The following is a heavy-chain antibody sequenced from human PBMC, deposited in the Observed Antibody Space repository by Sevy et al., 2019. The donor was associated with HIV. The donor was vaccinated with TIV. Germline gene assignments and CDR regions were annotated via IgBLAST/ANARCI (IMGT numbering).Heavy chain of an antibody. V-gene: IGHV5-51*07. J-gene: IGHJ4*02. CDR3: VRVVAGEGHLDY. D-gene: IGHD2-15*01. Sequence: GESLKISCRGSGNSFTNNWIGWVHQMPGKALDWMGVIFPGNSDTRYSPSLQSQVTISADKSITTAYLHWNSLRASDTAIYYCVRVVAGEGHLDYWGQGTLVTVSS. CDR2: IFPGNSDT. CDR1: GNSFTNNW.